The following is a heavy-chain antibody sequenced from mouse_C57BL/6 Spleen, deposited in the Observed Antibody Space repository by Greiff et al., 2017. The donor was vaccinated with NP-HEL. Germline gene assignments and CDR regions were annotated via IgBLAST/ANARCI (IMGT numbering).Heavy chain of an antibody. CDR2: ISYDGSN. CDR3: ARESYDFHFDY. J-gene: IGHJ2*01. V-gene: IGHV3-6*01. CDR1: GYSITSGYY. D-gene: IGHD2-4*01. Sequence: EVKLMESGPGLVKPSQSLSLTCSVTGYSITSGYYWNWIRQFPGNKLEWMGYISYDGSNNYNPSLKNRISITRDTSKNQFFLKLNSVTTEDTATYYCARESYDFHFDYWGQGTTLTVSS.